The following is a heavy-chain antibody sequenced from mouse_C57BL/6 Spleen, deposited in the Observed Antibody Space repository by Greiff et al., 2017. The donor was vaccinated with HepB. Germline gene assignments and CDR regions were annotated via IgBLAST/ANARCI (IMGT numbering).Heavy chain of an antibody. J-gene: IGHJ4*01. CDR3: ARFGYYVGYYAMDY. CDR2: IDPSDSYT. CDR1: GYTFTSYW. D-gene: IGHD2-3*01. Sequence: QVQLQQPGAELVRPGPSVKLSCKASGYTFTSYWMHWVKQRPGQGLEWIGVIDPSDSYTNYNQKFKGKATLTVDTSSSTAYMQLSSLTSEDSAVYYCARFGYYVGYYAMDYWGQGTSVTVSS. V-gene: IGHV1-59*01.